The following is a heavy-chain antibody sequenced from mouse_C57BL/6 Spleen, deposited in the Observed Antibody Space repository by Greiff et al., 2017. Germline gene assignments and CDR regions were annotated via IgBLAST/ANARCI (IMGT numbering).Heavy chain of an antibody. Sequence: EVQVVESGGGLVKPGGSLKLSCAASGFTFSSYAMSWVRQTPEKRLEWVATISDGGSYTYYPDNVKGRFTISRDNAKNNLYLQMSHLKSEDTAMYYCARGYYDYSFAYWGQGTLVTVSA. CDR3: ARGYYDYSFAY. CDR2: ISDGGSYT. D-gene: IGHD2-4*01. J-gene: IGHJ3*01. CDR1: GFTFSSYA. V-gene: IGHV5-4*01.